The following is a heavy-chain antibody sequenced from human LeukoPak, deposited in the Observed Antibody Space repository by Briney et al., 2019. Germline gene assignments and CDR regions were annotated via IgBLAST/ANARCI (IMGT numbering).Heavy chain of an antibody. D-gene: IGHD3-10*01. CDR2: SYYSGST. CDR1: GGSISSNDYY. Sequence: PPETLSLTCTVSGGSISSNDYYWGWIRQPPGRGLEWIGNSYYSGSTFYNPSLQSRVTISVDTSKNQFSLKLSSVTAADTAVYYCARFMVRGLIVDYWGQGTLVTVSS. J-gene: IGHJ4*02. V-gene: IGHV4-39*01. CDR3: ARFMVRGLIVDY.